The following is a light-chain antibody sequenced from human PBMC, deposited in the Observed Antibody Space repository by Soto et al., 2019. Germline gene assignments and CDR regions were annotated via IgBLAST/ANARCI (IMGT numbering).Light chain of an antibody. CDR2: AAS. Sequence: EIVLTQSPGTLSLSPGERATLSCRASRSLSSSYVVWYQQKPGQAPRLLIYAASRRATSIPDRFSGSGSATEYTLTISKLEPEDFAVYYSQQQGTFGQGTKLEIK. J-gene: IGKJ2*01. V-gene: IGKV3-20*01. CDR3: QQQGT. CDR1: RSLSSSY.